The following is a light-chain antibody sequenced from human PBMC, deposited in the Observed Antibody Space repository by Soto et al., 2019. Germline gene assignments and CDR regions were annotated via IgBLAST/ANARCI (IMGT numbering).Light chain of an antibody. V-gene: IGKV3-20*01. CDR2: GAS. Sequence: EIVLTQSPGTLSLSPGARATLSCRASQSVSSSYLAWYQQKPGQAPRLLIYGASSRATGIPDRVSGSGSGTDFTLTISRLEPEDFAVYYCQQYGSSSYTFGQGTKLEIK. CDR3: QQYGSSSYT. CDR1: QSVSSSY. J-gene: IGKJ2*01.